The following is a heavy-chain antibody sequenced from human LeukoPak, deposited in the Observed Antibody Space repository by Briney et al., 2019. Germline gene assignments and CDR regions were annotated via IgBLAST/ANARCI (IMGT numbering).Heavy chain of an antibody. CDR3: AGTRITIFGVVGPSDYYYYYMDV. CDR1: GGIFSSYA. Sequence: SVKVSCKASGGIFSSYAISWVRQAPGQGLEWMGGIIPIFGTANYAQKFQGRVTITTDDSTSTAYMELSSLRSEDTAVYYCAGTRITIFGVVGPSDYYYYYMDVWGKGTTVTVSS. V-gene: IGHV1-69*05. D-gene: IGHD3-3*01. J-gene: IGHJ6*03. CDR2: IIPIFGTA.